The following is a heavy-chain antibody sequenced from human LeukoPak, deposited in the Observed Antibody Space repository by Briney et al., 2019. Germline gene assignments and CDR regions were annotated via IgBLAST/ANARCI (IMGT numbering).Heavy chain of an antibody. CDR2: ISYDGIIE. D-gene: IGHD3-22*01. CDR1: GFAFSSYA. J-gene: IGHJ5*02. Sequence: PGGSLRLSCAASGFAFSSYAMHWVRQAPGKGLEWVAIISYDGIIEDYSDSVKGRFTISRDNFKNTLFLQMNSLRDEDTAVYYCARWGNSDYYDSSGYPSWGQGTLVTVSS. V-gene: IGHV3-30*04. CDR3: ARWGNSDYYDSSGYPS.